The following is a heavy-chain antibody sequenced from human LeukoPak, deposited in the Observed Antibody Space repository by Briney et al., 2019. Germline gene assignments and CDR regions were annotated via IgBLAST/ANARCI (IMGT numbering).Heavy chain of an antibody. D-gene: IGHD2-15*01. Sequence: SSETLSLTCTVSGGSISSSSYYWGWLRQPPGKGLEWIGSIYYSGSTYYNPSLKSRVTMSVDTSKNQFSLKLSSVTAADTAVYYCAREGYCSGGSCRGRSYMDVWGKGTTVTISS. CDR2: IYYSGST. CDR1: GGSISSSSYY. V-gene: IGHV4-39*07. J-gene: IGHJ6*03. CDR3: AREGYCSGGSCRGRSYMDV.